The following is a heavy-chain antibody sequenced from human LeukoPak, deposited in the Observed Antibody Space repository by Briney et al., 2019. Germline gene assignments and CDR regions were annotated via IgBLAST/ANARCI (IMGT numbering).Heavy chain of an antibody. CDR3: ARCMSELDYGDYAYYYHMDV. CDR2: FYSTTRT. J-gene: IGHJ6*04. Sequence: PSQTLSLTCTVSGDSLTSGSRYWSWIRQPAGKELDWIGHFYSTTRTTYNPSLESRFTISGDTAKNQFSLKLDSVTAAHKAVYFCARCMSELDYGDYAYYYHMDVWGKGTTVTVSS. CDR1: GDSLTSGSRY. D-gene: IGHD4-17*01. V-gene: IGHV4-61*09.